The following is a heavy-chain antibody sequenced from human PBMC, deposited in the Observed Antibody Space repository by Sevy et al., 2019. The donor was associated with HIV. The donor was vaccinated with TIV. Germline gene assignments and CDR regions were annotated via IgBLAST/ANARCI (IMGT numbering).Heavy chain of an antibody. CDR2: ISSSSSYI. CDR1: GFTFSSYS. J-gene: IGHJ4*02. Sequence: GGSLRLSCTASGFTFSSYSMNWVRQAPGKGLEWVSSISSSSSYIYYADSVKGRFTISRDNAKNSLYLQMNSLRAEDTAVYYCARDWVEATVTTPFDYWGQRTLVTVSS. D-gene: IGHD4-4*01. V-gene: IGHV3-21*01. CDR3: ARDWVEATVTTPFDY.